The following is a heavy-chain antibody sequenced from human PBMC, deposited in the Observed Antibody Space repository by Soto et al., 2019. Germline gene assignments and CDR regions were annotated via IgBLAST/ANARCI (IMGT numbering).Heavy chain of an antibody. V-gene: IGHV4-31*03. Sequence: QVQLQESGPGLVKPSQTLSLTCTVSGGSISSGGYYWSWIRQHPGKGLEWIGYIYYTGNTYYNPSLRSRVTISEDTSKIQFSLKLSSVTAADTAVYYCARGEASMVRGVSNWFDPWGQGTLVTVSS. J-gene: IGHJ5*02. CDR1: GGSISSGGYY. CDR2: IYYTGNT. D-gene: IGHD3-10*01. CDR3: ARGEASMVRGVSNWFDP.